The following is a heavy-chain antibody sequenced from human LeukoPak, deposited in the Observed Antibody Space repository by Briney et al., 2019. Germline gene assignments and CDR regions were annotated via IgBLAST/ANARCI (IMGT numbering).Heavy chain of an antibody. V-gene: IGHV3-23*01. CDR3: AKVQAPDSSGFYCYYDY. Sequence: GGSLRLSCAASGFTFSSYAMSWVRQAPGKGLEWVSAISGSGGSTYYADSVKGRFTISRDNSKNMLYLQMNSLRAEDTAVYYCAKVQAPDSSGFYCYYDYWGQGTLVSVSS. J-gene: IGHJ4*03. CDR2: ISGSGGST. D-gene: IGHD3-22*01. CDR1: GFTFSSYA.